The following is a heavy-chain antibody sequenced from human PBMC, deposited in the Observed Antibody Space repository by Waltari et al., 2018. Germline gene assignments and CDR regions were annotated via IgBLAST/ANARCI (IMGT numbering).Heavy chain of an antibody. D-gene: IGHD1-26*01. CDR2: INAGNGNT. J-gene: IGHJ5*02. Sequence: QVQLVQSGAEVKKPGASVKVSCKAAGYTFTSYAMHWVRQAPVQRLEWMGWINAGNGNTKYSQKFQGRVTITRDTSASTAYMELSSLRSEDTAVYYCARDREWELCWFDPWGQGTLVTVSS. CDR1: GYTFTSYA. V-gene: IGHV1-3*01. CDR3: ARDREWELCWFDP.